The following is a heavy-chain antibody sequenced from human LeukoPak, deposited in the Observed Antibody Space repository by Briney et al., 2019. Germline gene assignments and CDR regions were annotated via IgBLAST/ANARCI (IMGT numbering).Heavy chain of an antibody. CDR3: ANHASAFEF. V-gene: IGHV3-23*01. J-gene: IGHJ4*02. CDR2: ISGSASGGIT. Sequence: GGSLRLSCAASGFTFRSYAMTWVRQAPGNGLEWVSAISGSASGGITNYADSVRGRFTISRDDYKNTLYLQMNSLRVEDTAVYSCANHASAFEFWGQGTLVTVSS. CDR1: GFTFRSYA. D-gene: IGHD3-10*01.